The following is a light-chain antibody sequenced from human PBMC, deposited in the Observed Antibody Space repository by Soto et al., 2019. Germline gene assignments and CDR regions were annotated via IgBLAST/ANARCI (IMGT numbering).Light chain of an antibody. CDR1: SGHSSYI. V-gene: IGLV4-60*02. J-gene: IGLJ3*02. Sequence: QPVLTQSSSASASLGSSVKLTCTLSSGHSSYIIAWHQQQPGKAPRYLMKIEGSGSYNKGSGVPDRFSGSSSGADRYLTISNVKFEDEADYYCETWDTNTWVFGGGTQLTVL. CDR3: ETWDTNTWV. CDR2: IEGSGSY.